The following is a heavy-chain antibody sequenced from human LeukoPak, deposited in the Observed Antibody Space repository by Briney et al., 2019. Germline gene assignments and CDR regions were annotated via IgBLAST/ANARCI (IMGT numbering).Heavy chain of an antibody. V-gene: IGHV3-66*01. CDR3: ARDRGLYGPDY. CDR1: GFTFSSYA. J-gene: IGHJ4*02. CDR2: IYSGGST. D-gene: IGHD3-10*01. Sequence: PGGSLRLSCAASGFTFSSYAMSWVRQGPGKGLEGGSVIYSGGSTYYADSVKGSFTISTDNSKNTLYLQMNSLRAEDTAVYDCARDRGLYGPDYWGQGTLVTVSS.